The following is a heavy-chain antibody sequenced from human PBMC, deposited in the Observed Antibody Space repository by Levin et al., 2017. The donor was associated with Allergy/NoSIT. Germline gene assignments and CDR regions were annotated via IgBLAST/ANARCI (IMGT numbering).Heavy chain of an antibody. D-gene: IGHD4-23*01. CDR1: GYSFTSFW. V-gene: IGHV5-51*01. J-gene: IGHJ4*02. CDR2: IFPSDSDT. Sequence: KVSCQASGYSFTSFWFGWVRQRPGKGLEWMGLIFPSDSDTRVSPSFQGQIIMSVDKSISTAYLQWSSLKAPDTAMYYCARRDSDGSNSFDYWGQGTLVTVSP. CDR3: ARRDSDGSNSFDY.